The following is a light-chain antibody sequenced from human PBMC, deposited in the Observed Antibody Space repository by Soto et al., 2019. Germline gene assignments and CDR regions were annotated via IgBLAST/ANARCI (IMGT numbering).Light chain of an antibody. CDR2: DSS. CDR3: QQRSNWPPA. J-gene: IGKJ4*01. CDR1: QSVGTY. V-gene: IGKV3-11*01. Sequence: EIVMTQSPATLSLSPGERATLSCRASQSVGTYLAWYQQKPGQAPRLLIYDSSKRATDIPARFSGSGSGTDFTLTISGLEPEDFAVYYCQQRSNWPPAFGGGTKVEIK.